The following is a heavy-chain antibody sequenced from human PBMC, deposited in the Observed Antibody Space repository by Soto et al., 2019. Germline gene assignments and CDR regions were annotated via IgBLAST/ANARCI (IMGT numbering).Heavy chain of an antibody. CDR1: GGTFRKYS. CDR3: ARGPLVVLNYFDS. J-gene: IGHJ4*02. D-gene: IGHD3-3*02. V-gene: IGHV1-69*02. CDR2: IFPLTDIP. Sequence: QVPLVQSGTEVKKPGSSVKVSCKASGGTFRKYSINWVRQAPGQGLEWMGSIFPLTDIPDYAQNFQARRTISADKSTSPAYMELSSLASDDTAMYFCARGPLVVLNYFDSGGKGPLVTVSS.